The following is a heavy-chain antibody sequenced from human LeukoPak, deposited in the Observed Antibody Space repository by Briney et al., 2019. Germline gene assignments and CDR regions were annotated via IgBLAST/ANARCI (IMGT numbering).Heavy chain of an antibody. V-gene: IGHV3-9*01. CDR1: GFTFDNYA. CDR3: ARAYKDRSLAGKKEFFQH. CDR2: ISWNSGTI. D-gene: IGHD6-19*01. Sequence: PGGSLRLSCAASGFTFDNYAMNWVRQVPGKGLEWISLISWNSGTIGCADSVKGRFTISRDNANNFLYLQMNSLRAEDTALYYCARAYKDRSLAGKKEFFQHWGQGTLVTVSS. J-gene: IGHJ1*01.